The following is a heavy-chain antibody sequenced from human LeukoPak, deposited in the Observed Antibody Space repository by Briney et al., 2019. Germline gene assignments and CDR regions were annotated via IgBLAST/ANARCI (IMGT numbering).Heavy chain of an antibody. CDR1: NGSFSGHF. D-gene: IGHD1-20*01. CDR2: INHSGSS. CDR3: ARGRGYNCDQIYFVY. Sequence: SETLSLTCAVPNGSFSGHFWSWLRQPPGKGLECIGDINHSGSSHYNPSLKNRAVMSIDTSKNEFSLRLTSVTAADTAVYYCARGRGYNCDQIYFVYWGHGTLVTVSS. J-gene: IGHJ4*01. V-gene: IGHV4-34*01.